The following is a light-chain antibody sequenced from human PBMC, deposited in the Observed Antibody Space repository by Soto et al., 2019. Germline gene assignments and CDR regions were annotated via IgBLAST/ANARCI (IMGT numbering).Light chain of an antibody. J-gene: IGLJ3*02. CDR2: DVS. CDR1: SSDVGAYNY. CDR3: CSYAGSYSWV. Sequence: QSALTQPRSVSGSPGQSVTISCTGTSSDVGAYNYGSWYQHHPGKAPKVMIYDVSERPAGVPDRFSGSKSDNKASLTISGLQAEDDADYYCCSYAGSYSWVFGAGTKLTVL. V-gene: IGLV2-11*01.